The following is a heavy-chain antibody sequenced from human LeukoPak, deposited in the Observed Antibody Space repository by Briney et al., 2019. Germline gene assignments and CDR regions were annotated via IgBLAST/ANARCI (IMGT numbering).Heavy chain of an antibody. CDR3: AKGIHDFWSGYYYYYYGMDV. CDR1: GFTFSSYA. CDR2: ISGSGGST. V-gene: IGHV3-23*01. J-gene: IGHJ6*02. D-gene: IGHD3-3*01. Sequence: GGSLRLSCAASGFTFSSYAMSWVRQAPGKGLGWVSAISGSGGSTYYADSVKGRFTISRDNSKNTLYLRMNSLRAEDTAVYYCAKGIHDFWSGYYYYYYGMDVWGQGTTVTVSS.